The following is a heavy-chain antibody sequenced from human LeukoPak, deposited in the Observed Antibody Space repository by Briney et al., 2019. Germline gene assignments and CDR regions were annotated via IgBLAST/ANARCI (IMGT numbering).Heavy chain of an antibody. D-gene: IGHD2-21*01. CDR3: AKDRSIPRSNWFDP. V-gene: IGHV3-23*01. J-gene: IGHJ5*02. Sequence: GGSLRLSCAASGFTFSTYTMYWVRHPPGKRLEWVSIIGSSGGGIHYADSVKGRFTISRDNSENALYLQMNSLRVEDTAVYYCAKDRSIPRSNWFDPWGQGTLVTVSS. CDR1: GFTFSTYT. CDR2: IGSSGGGI.